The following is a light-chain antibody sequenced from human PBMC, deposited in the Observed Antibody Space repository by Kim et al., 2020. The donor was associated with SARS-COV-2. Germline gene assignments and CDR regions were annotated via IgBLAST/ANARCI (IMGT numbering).Light chain of an antibody. J-gene: IGLJ1*01. CDR1: SSNIGNNY. CDR2: DNN. V-gene: IGLV1-51*01. CDR3: GTWDTSLSAYV. Sequence: GTKVDISCSGSSSNIGNNYVSWYQQLPGTAPKLLIYDNNKRPSGIPDRFSGSKSGTSATLGITGLQTGDEADYYCGTWDTSLSAYVFGTGTKVTVL.